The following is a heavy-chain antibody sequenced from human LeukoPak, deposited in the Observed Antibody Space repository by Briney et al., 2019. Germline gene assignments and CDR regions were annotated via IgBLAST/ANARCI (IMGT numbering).Heavy chain of an antibody. Sequence: GGSLRLSCAASGFTFSSYSMNWVRQAPGKGLVWVSRINSDGSSTSYADSVKGRFTISRDNAKNTLYLQMNSLRAEDTAVYYCASGKQLWYDYWGQGTLVTVSS. J-gene: IGHJ4*02. CDR3: ASGKQLWYDY. CDR2: INSDGSST. CDR1: GFTFSSYS. D-gene: IGHD5-18*01. V-gene: IGHV3-74*01.